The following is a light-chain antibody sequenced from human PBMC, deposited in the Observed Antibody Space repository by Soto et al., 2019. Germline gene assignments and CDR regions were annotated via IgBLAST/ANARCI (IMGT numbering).Light chain of an antibody. CDR3: CSYAGIVV. Sequence: QSALTQPRSVSGSPGQSVTISCTGTSSDVGVYNYVSWYQQLPGKAPKLMIYDVTKRPSGVPDRFSGSKSGNTASLTISGLQAEDEADYYCCSYAGIVVLGGGTTLTVL. CDR1: SSDVGVYNY. J-gene: IGLJ2*01. V-gene: IGLV2-11*01. CDR2: DVT.